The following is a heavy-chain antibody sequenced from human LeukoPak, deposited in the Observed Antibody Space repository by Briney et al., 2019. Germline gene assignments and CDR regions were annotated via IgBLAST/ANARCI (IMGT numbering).Heavy chain of an antibody. CDR1: GFTFSSYD. D-gene: IGHD6-19*01. CDR2: VSYDGSDN. J-gene: IGHJ3*02. V-gene: IGHV3-30*18. CDR3: AKWSTNSGWYLGASDI. Sequence: GGSLRLSCAASGFTFSSYDMHWVRQAPGKGLEWVAVVSYDGSDNYYADSVKGRITISRDNYKNTLYLQMNSLRAEDTAVYYCAKWSTNSGWYLGASDIWGQGTMVTVSS.